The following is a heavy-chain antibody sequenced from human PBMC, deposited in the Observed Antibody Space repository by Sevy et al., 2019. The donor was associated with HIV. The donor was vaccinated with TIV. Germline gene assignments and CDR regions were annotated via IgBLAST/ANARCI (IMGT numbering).Heavy chain of an antibody. J-gene: IGHJ6*02. CDR3: ARASGGDRLDYYGMDV. CDR2: IYHGGIT. CDR1: NFSISSGYY. V-gene: IGHV4-38-2*01. D-gene: IGHD2-21*02. Sequence: SETLSLTCVVSNFSISSGYYWGWIRQPPGKGLEWIGNIYHGGITYYNPSLKSRVTISVDTSKNHFSMRLGSVTAADTAVYYCARASGGDRLDYYGMDVWGQGTTVTVSS.